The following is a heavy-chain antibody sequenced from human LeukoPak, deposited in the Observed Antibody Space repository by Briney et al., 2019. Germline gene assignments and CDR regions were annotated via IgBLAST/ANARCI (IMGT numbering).Heavy chain of an antibody. CDR3: AAHPYDFWSGYYTGWFDP. D-gene: IGHD3-3*01. Sequence: SETLSLTCTVSGGSISSYYWSWIRQPPGKGLEWIGYIYYSGSTNYNPSLKSRVTISVDTSKNQFSLKLSSVTAADTAVYYCAAHPYDFWSGYYTGWFDPWGQGTLVTVSS. V-gene: IGHV4-59*01. CDR2: IYYSGST. J-gene: IGHJ5*02. CDR1: GGSISSYY.